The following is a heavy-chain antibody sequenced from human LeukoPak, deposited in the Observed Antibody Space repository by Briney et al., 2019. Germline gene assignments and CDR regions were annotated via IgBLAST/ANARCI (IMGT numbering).Heavy chain of an antibody. CDR1: GGSISSSSYY. D-gene: IGHD2-21*01. CDR3: ARRAYCGGDCYLGHWFDP. J-gene: IGHJ5*02. Sequence: SETLSLTCTVSGGSISSSSYYWGWIRQPPGTGLEWIGSIYYSGSTYYNPSLKSRVTISVDTSKNQFSLRLSSVTAADTAVYYCARRAYCGGDCYLGHWFDPWGQGTLVTVSS. V-gene: IGHV4-39*01. CDR2: IYYSGST.